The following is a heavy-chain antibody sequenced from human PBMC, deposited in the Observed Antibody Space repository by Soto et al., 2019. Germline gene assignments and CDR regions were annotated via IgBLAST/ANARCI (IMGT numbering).Heavy chain of an antibody. CDR1: GFTFSSYG. CDR2: ISYDGSNK. J-gene: IGHJ6*02. V-gene: IGHV3-30*18. Sequence: PGGSLRLSCAASGFTFSSYGMHWVRQAPGKGLEWVAVISYDGSNKYYADSVKGRFTISRDNSKNTLYLQMNSLRAEDTAVYYCAKNLYYYDSSGYYSSTSRPIYGMDVWGQGTTVTVSS. CDR3: AKNLYYYDSSGYYSSTSRPIYGMDV. D-gene: IGHD3-22*01.